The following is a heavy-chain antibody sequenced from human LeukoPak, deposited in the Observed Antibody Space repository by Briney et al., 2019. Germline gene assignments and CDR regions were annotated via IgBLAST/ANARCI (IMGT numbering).Heavy chain of an antibody. V-gene: IGHV3-53*04. J-gene: IGHJ4*02. CDR2: IYSGGST. CDR1: GFTVSSNY. D-gene: IGHD3-10*01. Sequence: GGSLRLSCAASGFTVSSNYMSWVRQAPGKGLEWVSVIYSGGSTYYADSVKGRFTISRHNSKNTLYLQMNSLRVDDTAVYYCAKDWGYRFASGSSYFDHWGQGTPVTVSS. CDR3: AKDWGYRFASGSSYFDH.